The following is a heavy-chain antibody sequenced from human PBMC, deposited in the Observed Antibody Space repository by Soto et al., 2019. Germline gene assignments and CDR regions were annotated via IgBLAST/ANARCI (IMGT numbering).Heavy chain of an antibody. CDR3: ARQFYSSSWIHFDY. CDR2: IHYSGSS. J-gene: IGHJ4*02. Sequence: QVQLQESGPGLVNPSETLSLTCTVSTDSISNYYWSWIRQPPGKGLEWIAYIHYSGSSKYNPALKSRVTXXVXTSXNQFSLKLRSVTAADTAVYYCARQFYSSSWIHFDYWGQGTLVTVSS. D-gene: IGHD6-13*01. V-gene: IGHV4-59*01. CDR1: TDSISNYY.